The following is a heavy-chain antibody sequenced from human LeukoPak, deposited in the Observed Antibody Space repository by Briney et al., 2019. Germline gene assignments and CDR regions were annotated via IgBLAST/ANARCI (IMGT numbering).Heavy chain of an antibody. J-gene: IGHJ4*02. V-gene: IGHV3-33*08. CDR3: ARDNYYGSGSYRYYFDY. CDR2: IWYDGSNK. CDR1: GFTFSSYG. D-gene: IGHD3-10*01. Sequence: GGSLRLSCTASGFTFSSYGMHWVRQAPGKGLEWVAVIWYDGSNKYYADSVKGRFTISRDNSKNTLYLQMNSLRAEDTAVYYCARDNYYGSGSYRYYFDYWGQGTLVTVSS.